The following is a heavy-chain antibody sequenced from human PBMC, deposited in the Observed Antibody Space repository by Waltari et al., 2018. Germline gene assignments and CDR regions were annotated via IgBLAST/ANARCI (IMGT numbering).Heavy chain of an antibody. CDR1: GYTFTGYY. CDR3: ARDGPGAGNDDFDY. Sequence: QVQLAQSGAEEKKPGASVTISCKASGYTFTGYYNHRVRQAPGQGLEWMGWFSPNNGDNKYAQKFQGRVTMTRDTSINTAYMELSSLTSDDTAVYYCARDGPGAGNDDFDYWGQGTLVSVSS. D-gene: IGHD3-10*01. CDR2: FSPNNGDN. V-gene: IGHV1-2*02. J-gene: IGHJ4*02.